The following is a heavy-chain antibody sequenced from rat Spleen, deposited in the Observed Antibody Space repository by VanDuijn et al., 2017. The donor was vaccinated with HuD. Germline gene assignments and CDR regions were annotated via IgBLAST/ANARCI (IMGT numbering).Heavy chain of an antibody. J-gene: IGHJ2*01. CDR3: ARSRVYDY. Sequence: EVKLVESGGGLVQPGRSLKLSCAASGFNFNDYWMGWVRQAPGKGLEWVSSIDTDGSRTYYPDSVRGRFTISRDNAENTAYLQMNSLWSEDTATYYCARSRVYDYWGQGVMVTVSS. V-gene: IGHV5-58*01. CDR1: GFNFNDYW. D-gene: IGHD1-4*01. CDR2: IDTDGSRT.